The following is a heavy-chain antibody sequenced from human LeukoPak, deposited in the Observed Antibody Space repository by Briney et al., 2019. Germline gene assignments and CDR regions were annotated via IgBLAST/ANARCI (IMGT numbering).Heavy chain of an antibody. V-gene: IGHV3-20*04. CDR2: INWNGSTT. D-gene: IGHD2-15*01. Sequence: GGSLRLSCAASGFTFGDYGMSWVRQGPGKGLEWVSAINWNGSTTGYVDSVKGRFTISRDNAKNSLYLQMNSLRAEDTGLYYCARGLYCSGRACYYLDYWGQGTLVTVSS. CDR3: ARGLYCSGRACYYLDY. J-gene: IGHJ4*02. CDR1: GFTFGDYG.